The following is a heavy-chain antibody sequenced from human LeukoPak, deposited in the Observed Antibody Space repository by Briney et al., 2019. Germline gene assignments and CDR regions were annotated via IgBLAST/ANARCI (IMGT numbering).Heavy chain of an antibody. D-gene: IGHD3-10*01. V-gene: IGHV4-34*01. J-gene: IGHJ4*02. CDR2: INHSRAT. CDR3: ARGYFDYYGSGSYYNLIDY. Sequence: PSETLSLTCAVSGGSFIGYYWSWIRQPPGKGLEWIGEINHSRATNYNPSRKSRVTISVVTSKKEFSLKLKSVTAADTAIYYCARGYFDYYGSGSYYNLIDYWGQGILVTVSS. CDR1: GGSFIGYY.